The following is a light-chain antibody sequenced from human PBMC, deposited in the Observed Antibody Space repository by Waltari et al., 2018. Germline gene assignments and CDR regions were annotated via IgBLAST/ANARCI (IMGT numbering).Light chain of an antibody. CDR3: QQYHSYPYT. CDR2: GAS. J-gene: IGKJ4*01. CDR1: QGINNY. V-gene: IGKV1-16*01. Sequence: DIQMTQSPSSLSAFVGDRVTITCRASQGINNYVAGFQQKPGKAPKSLIYGASTLKSGDPSRFSGSGYETDFTLTITSLLPEDFATYYCQQYHSYPYTFGGGTKVEIK.